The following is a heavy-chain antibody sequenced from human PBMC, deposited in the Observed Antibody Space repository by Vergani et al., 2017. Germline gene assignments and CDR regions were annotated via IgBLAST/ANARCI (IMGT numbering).Heavy chain of an antibody. J-gene: IGHJ5*02. CDR3: TTDHIVASGNNWFDP. CDR1: GFTFSNAW. V-gene: IGHV3-15*01. Sequence: EVQLVESGGGLVKPGGSLRLSCAASGFTFSNAWMSWVRQAPGKGLEWVGRIKSKTDGGTTDYAAPVKGRFTISRDDSKNTLYLQMNSLKTEDTAVYYCTTDHIVASGNNWFDPWGQGTLVTVSS. CDR2: IKSKTDGGTT. D-gene: IGHD5-12*01.